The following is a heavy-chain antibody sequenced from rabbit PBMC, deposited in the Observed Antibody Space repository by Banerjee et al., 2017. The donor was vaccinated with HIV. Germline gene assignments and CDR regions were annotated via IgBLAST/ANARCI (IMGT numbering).Heavy chain of an antibody. V-gene: IGHV1S45*01. D-gene: IGHD6-1*01. Sequence: QEQLEESGGDLVQPEGSLTLTCTASGFSFSGYWICWVRQAPGKGLEWIACIYTGSSGSTYYASWAKGRFTISKTSSTTVTLQMTSLTAADTATYFCARGGAGYAGYGYGFNLWGQGTLVTVS. CDR2: IYTGSSGST. CDR1: GFSFSGYW. CDR3: ARGGAGYAGYGYGFNL. J-gene: IGHJ4*01.